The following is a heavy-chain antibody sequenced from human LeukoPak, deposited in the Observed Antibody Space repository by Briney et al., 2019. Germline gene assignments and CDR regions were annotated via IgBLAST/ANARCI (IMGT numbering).Heavy chain of an antibody. D-gene: IGHD3-22*01. V-gene: IGHV3-48*04. CDR1: GFTFSSYS. CDR3: ARVFYDSSGYYYLGY. J-gene: IGHJ4*02. Sequence: GGSLRLSCAASGFTFSSYSMNWVRQAPGKGLEWVSYISSSSSTIYYADSVKGRFTISRDNAKNSLYLQMNSLRAEDTAVYYCARVFYDSSGYYYLGYWGQGTLVTVPS. CDR2: ISSSSSTI.